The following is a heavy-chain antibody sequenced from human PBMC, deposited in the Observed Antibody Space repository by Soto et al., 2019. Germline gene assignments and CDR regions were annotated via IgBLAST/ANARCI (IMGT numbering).Heavy chain of an antibody. Sequence: GGSLSLSCAASGFTFSSYAMSWVRQAPGKGLEWVSAISGSGGSTYYADSVKGRFTISRDNSKNTLFLKMNRLRAENTPVYYCAKFPPLTYYYGSGSYKDSFDIGGQGKMVTVSS. J-gene: IGHJ3*02. D-gene: IGHD3-10*01. CDR2: ISGSGGST. CDR3: AKFPPLTYYYGSGSYKDSFDI. CDR1: GFTFSSYA. V-gene: IGHV3-23*01.